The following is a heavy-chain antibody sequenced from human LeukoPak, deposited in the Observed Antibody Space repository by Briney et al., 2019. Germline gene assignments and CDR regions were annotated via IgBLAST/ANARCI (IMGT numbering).Heavy chain of an antibody. CDR2: ISGSGGST. CDR1: GFTFSSFV. J-gene: IGHJ4*02. Sequence: PGGSLRLSCAASGFTFSSFVMSWVRQAPGKGLEWVSAISGSGGSTFYADSVKGRFTISRDNSKNTLYLQVNILRAEDTAVYYCARDQVPGQYWGQGTLVTVSS. CDR3: ARDQVPGQY. V-gene: IGHV3-23*01.